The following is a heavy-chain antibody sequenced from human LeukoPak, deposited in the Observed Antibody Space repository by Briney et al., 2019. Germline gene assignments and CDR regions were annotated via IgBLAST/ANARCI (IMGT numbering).Heavy chain of an antibody. V-gene: IGHV4-59*01. Sequence: KPSETLSLTCTVSDDSISDYYRGWIRQPPGKGLKWIGYIHNSGTSTYNLSLKSRVTISADTSKNQFSLKLNSMTTADTAVYYCTRGAGWLIDYWGQGILVTVSS. CDR1: DDSISDYY. J-gene: IGHJ4*02. CDR3: TRGAGWLIDY. CDR2: IHNSGTS. D-gene: IGHD3-16*01.